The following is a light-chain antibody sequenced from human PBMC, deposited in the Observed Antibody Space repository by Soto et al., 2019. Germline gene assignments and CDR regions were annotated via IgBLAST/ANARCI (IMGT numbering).Light chain of an antibody. V-gene: IGLV2-14*01. Sequence: QSALTQPASVSGSPGQSITISCTGTSSDVGGYNYVSWYQQHPGKAPKLMIYEVSNRPSGIPDRFSGSKSGTSASLAITGLQAEDEADYYCQSYDIHLSASLVFGGGTKLTVL. CDR1: SSDVGGYNY. J-gene: IGLJ2*01. CDR3: QSYDIHLSASLV. CDR2: EVS.